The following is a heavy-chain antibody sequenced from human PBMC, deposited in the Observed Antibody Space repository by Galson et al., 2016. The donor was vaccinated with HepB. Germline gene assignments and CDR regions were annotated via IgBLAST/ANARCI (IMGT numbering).Heavy chain of an antibody. CDR2: IYWNGDK. CDR3: AHRRIHHYSFWRGYAKYIAFDI. J-gene: IGHJ3*02. CDR1: GFSLTSSGVG. D-gene: IGHD3-3*01. V-gene: IGHV2-5*01. Sequence: PALVKPTQTLTVTCTFSGFSLTSSGVGVGWIRQPPGKALEWLALIYWNGDKVNSPALRSRLALTRDSSEDQVVLPITKMDPVDTSSFFCAHRRIHHYSFWRGYAKYIAFDIWGQGTLVTVSS.